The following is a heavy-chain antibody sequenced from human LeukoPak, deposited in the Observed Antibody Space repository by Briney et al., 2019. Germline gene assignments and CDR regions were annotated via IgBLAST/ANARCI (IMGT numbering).Heavy chain of an antibody. V-gene: IGHV3-33*01. CDR2: IWYDESNK. D-gene: IGHD5-18*01. Sequence: GGSLRLSCAASGFTFSSYGMHWVRQAPGKGLEWVTIIWYDESNKYYADSVKGRFTISRDNSKNTLYLQMNSLRAEDTAVYYCARAPLYNYARGGAFDIWGQGTMATVSS. J-gene: IGHJ3*02. CDR3: ARAPLYNYARGGAFDI. CDR1: GFTFSSYG.